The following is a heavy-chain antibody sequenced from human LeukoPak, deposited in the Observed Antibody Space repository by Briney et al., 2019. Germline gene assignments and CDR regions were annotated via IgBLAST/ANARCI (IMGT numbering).Heavy chain of an antibody. CDR2: IYPGDSDI. D-gene: IGHD6-19*01. CDR3: VRRFGTGAVADPLDY. V-gene: IGHV5-51*01. CDR1: GSIFTNYW. J-gene: IGHJ4*02. Sequence: PGAALEISCTASGSIFTNYWIAWGRPLPGKGLGWMGIIYPGDSDIRYSPSFQGQVTISADKSITTAYLHWISLQASDTAMYYCVRRFGTGAVADPLDYWGQGTLVTVSS.